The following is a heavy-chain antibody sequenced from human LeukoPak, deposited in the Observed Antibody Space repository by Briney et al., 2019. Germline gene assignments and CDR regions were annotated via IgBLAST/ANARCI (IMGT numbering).Heavy chain of an antibody. CDR3: ASARGFYDILTGYYTPATLDY. CDR1: GFTFSSYG. D-gene: IGHD3-9*01. CDR2: IWYDGSNK. J-gene: IGHJ4*02. V-gene: IGHV3-33*01. Sequence: GRSLRLSCAASGFTFSSYGMHWVRQAPGKGLEWVAVIWYDGSNKYYADSVKGRFTISRDNSKNTLYLQMNSLRAEDTAVYYCASARGFYDILTGYYTPATLDYWGQRTLVTVSS.